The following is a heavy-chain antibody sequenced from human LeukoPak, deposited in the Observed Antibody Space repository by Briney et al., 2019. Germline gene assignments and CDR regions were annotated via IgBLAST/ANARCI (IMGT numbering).Heavy chain of an antibody. CDR1: GFTITTYA. CDR2: FSDNGDGI. J-gene: IGHJ4*02. V-gene: IGHV3-23*01. Sequence: GGSLRLSCLASGFTITTYAMNWVRQAPGKGLEWVSGFSDNGDGIHYADSVKDRFTIPRDIPRNTLYLQMNSLRDDDTAVYYCAKRLRDGYNSPIDYWGQGILVTVSS. D-gene: IGHD5-24*01. CDR3: AKRLRDGYNSPIDY.